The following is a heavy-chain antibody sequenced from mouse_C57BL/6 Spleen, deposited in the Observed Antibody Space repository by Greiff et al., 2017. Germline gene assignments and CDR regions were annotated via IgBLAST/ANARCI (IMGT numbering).Heavy chain of an antibody. D-gene: IGHD2-5*01. J-gene: IGHJ4*01. CDR2: ISSGGDYI. CDR1: GFTFSSYA. Sequence: EVHLVESGEGLVKPGGSLKLSCAASGFTFSSYAMSWVRQTPEKRLEWVAYISSGGDYIYYADTVKGRFTISRDNARTTLYLQMSSLKSEDTAMYYCTREPAYYSNYDAMDYWGQGTSVTVSS. CDR3: TREPAYYSNYDAMDY. V-gene: IGHV5-9-1*02.